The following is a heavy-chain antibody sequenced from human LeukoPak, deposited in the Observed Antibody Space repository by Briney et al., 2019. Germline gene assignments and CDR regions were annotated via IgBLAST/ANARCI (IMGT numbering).Heavy chain of an antibody. V-gene: IGHV4-4*07. CDR1: GGSISSYY. CDR2: IYTSGST. J-gene: IGHJ6*03. Sequence: XXXXSGGSISSYYWSWVRQPAGKGLEWIGRIYTSGSTNYNPSLKSRVTMSVDTSKNQFSLKLSSVTAGDQAVYYWXRXXXGXXXXXDXYYYXDVWGKGTXVTISS. CDR3: XRXXXGXXXXXDXYYYXDV.